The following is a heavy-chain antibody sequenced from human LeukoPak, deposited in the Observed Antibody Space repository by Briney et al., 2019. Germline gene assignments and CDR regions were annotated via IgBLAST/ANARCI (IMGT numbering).Heavy chain of an antibody. CDR2: MNPNSGNK. CDR3: ARTRGRYSGSYLGY. V-gene: IGHV1-8*01. Sequence: VASVKVSCKASGYAFTSYDINWGRQATGQGIEWMGWMNPNSGNKGYAQKLQGRVTMTRNTSISTAYMELSSLRSGDTAVYYCARTRGRYSGSYLGYWGQGTLVTVSS. CDR1: GYAFTSYD. D-gene: IGHD1-26*01. J-gene: IGHJ4*02.